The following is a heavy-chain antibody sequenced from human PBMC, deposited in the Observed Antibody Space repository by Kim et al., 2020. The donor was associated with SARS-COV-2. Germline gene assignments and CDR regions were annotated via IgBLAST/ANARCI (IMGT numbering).Heavy chain of an antibody. CDR3: ARDLEMTTIGTFDY. J-gene: IGHJ4*02. CDR2: INPNSGGT. D-gene: IGHD1-1*01. Sequence: ASVKVFCKASGYTFTAYYIHWVRQAPGQGLEWMGRINPNSGGTNYAQRFQGRVSMTRDTSISTAYMELSRLRSDDTAIYYCARDLEMTTIGTFDYWGQETLVTVSS. CDR1: GYTFTAYY. V-gene: IGHV1-2*06.